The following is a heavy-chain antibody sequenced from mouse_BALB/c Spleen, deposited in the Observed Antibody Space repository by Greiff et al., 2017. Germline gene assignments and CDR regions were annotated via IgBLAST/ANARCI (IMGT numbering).Heavy chain of an antibody. CDR1: GFTFSSYG. CDR2: INSNGGST. D-gene: IGHD2-4*01. V-gene: IGHV5-6-3*01. Sequence: EVQLVESGGGLVQPGGSLKLSCAASGFTFSSYGMSWVRQTPDKRLELVATINSNGGSTYYPDSVKGRFTISRDNAKNTLYLQMSSLKSEDTAMYYCARGAITTGAWFAYWGQGTLVTVSA. J-gene: IGHJ3*01. CDR3: ARGAITTGAWFAY.